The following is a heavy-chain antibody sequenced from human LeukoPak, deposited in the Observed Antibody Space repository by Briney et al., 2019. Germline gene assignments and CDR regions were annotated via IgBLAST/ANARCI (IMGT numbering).Heavy chain of an antibody. D-gene: IGHD5-12*01. V-gene: IGHV3-7*01. CDR3: ASLVATMT. CDR2: IKQDGSEK. CDR1: GFAFSTSW. Sequence: PGGSLRLSCAASGFAFSTSWMSWVRQAPGKGLEWVANIKQDGSEKYYMDSVKGRFTISRDNAKNSLYLQMNSLRAEGTAVYYCASLVATMTWGQGTLVTVSS. J-gene: IGHJ4*02.